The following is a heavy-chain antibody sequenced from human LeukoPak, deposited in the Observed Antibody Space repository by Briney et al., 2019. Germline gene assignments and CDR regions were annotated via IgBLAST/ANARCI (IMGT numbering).Heavy chain of an antibody. D-gene: IGHD3-16*02. Sequence: GGSLRLSCAASGFTFSSYWMSWVRQAPGKGLEWVANIKQDGSEKYYVDSVKGRFIISRDNAKNSLYLQMNSLRAEDTAVYYCASYGNDYVWGSYRYIMDYWGQGTLVTVSS. J-gene: IGHJ4*02. CDR1: GFTFSSYW. CDR3: ASYGNDYVWGSYRYIMDY. CDR2: IKQDGSEK. V-gene: IGHV3-7*01.